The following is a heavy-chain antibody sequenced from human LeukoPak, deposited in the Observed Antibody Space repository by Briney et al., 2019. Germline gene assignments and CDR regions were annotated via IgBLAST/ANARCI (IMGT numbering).Heavy chain of an antibody. J-gene: IGHJ4*02. CDR3: ARLDGKVEMAIDY. V-gene: IGHV4-59*01. CDR1: GGSISTYF. CDR2: ISHTGST. Sequence: SETLSLTCTLSGGSISTYFWSWIRQPPGKALEWIGYISHTGSTNYNPSLKSRVTISVDTSKNQFSLKLSSVTAADTAVYYCARLDGKVEMAIDYWGQGTLVTVSS. D-gene: IGHD5-24*01.